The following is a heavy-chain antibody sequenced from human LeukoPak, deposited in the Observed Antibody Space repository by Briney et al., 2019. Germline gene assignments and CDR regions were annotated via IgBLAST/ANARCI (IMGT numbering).Heavy chain of an antibody. CDR1: GFTFTSYA. CDR3: AKDPLYTGSYHIDF. D-gene: IGHD1-26*01. CDR2: ISSSGGST. Sequence: RSGGSLRLSCAASGFTFTSYAMSWVRQAPGKGLEWVSAISSSGGSTYYADSVKGRFTISRDSSKNTLYLQMNSLRAEDTAVYYCAKDPLYTGSYHIDFWGQGTLVTVSS. V-gene: IGHV3-23*01. J-gene: IGHJ4*02.